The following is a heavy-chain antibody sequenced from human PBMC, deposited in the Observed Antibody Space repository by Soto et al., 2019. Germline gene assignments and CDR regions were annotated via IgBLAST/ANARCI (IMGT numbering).Heavy chain of an antibody. CDR2: SDGSRAYT. CDR1: GFTFSDYY. V-gene: IGHV3-11*06. J-gene: IGHJ6*02. D-gene: IGHD1-26*01. CDR3: AIAVGNYYGMDV. Sequence: QVQLVESGGGLVKPGGSLRLSCAASGFTFSDYYMNWIGQAPGRGLEWLSYSDGSRAYTHYGDSVNGRFTISRDHAKSSLFLQMTRRRDEDAAVYYCAIAVGNYYGMDVWGQGTTVTVSS.